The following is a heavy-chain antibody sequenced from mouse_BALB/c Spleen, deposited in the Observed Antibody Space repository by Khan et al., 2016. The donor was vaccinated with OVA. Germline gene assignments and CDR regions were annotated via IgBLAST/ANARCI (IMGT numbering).Heavy chain of an antibody. V-gene: IGHV9-2-1*01. D-gene: IGHD2-14*01. CDR2: INTETGEP. J-gene: IGHJ2*01. CDR1: GYTFTDYS. Sequence: QIQLVQSGPELKKPGETVKISCKASGYTFTDYSMHWVKQAPGKGLKWMGWINTETGEPSYADDLKGRFAFSLETSASTASLQINNLKNEYTATYFCARDMYDYCDYWGQGTTLTVAS. CDR3: ARDMYDYCDY.